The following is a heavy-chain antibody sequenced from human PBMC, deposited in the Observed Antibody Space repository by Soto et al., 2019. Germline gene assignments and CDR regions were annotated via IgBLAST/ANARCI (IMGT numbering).Heavy chain of an antibody. Sequence: LSXTCTVSAGSIRGFYCNWIRQPPGKGLEWIGEFNPGGSTHYSPSLRSRVTISVETSKNQVSLMLTSMTAADTAMYFCARSAGSFGGGSYLGLWGQGTPVTVSS. V-gene: IGHV4-34*01. D-gene: IGHD1-26*01. J-gene: IGHJ5*02. CDR2: FNPGGST. CDR3: ARSAGSFGGGSYLGL. CDR1: AGSIRGFY.